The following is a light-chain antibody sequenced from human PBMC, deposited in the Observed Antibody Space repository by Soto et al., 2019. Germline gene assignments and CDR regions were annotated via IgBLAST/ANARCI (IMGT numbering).Light chain of an antibody. V-gene: IGLV2-14*03. J-gene: IGLJ1*01. CDR2: DVS. CDR3: CSFTSSSTPGYV. CDR1: ISDVCGYNS. Sequence: QSVLAQPASVSGSPGQSIAISCAGTISDVCGYNSVSWYQQHPGKAPKLMIYDVSNRPSGVSNRFSGSKSVNTASLTISGLQAEDEADYYCCSFTSSSTPGYVFGTGTKDTVL.